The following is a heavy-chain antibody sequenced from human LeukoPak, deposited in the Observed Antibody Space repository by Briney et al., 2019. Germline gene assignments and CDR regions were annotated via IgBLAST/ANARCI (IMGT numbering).Heavy chain of an antibody. CDR3: ARVGNPYDFWSGPYYYYMDV. Sequence: GASVKVSCKASGGTFSSYAISWVRQAPGQGLEWMGGIMPIFGTANYAQKFQGRVTITTDESTSTAYMELSSLRSEDTAVYYCARVGNPYDFWSGPYYYYMDVWGKGTTVTVSS. CDR1: GGTFSSYA. V-gene: IGHV1-69*05. D-gene: IGHD3-3*01. J-gene: IGHJ6*03. CDR2: IMPIFGTA.